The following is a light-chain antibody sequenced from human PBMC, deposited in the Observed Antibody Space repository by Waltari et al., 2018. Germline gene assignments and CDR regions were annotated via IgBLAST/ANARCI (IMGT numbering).Light chain of an antibody. CDR2: GAS. CDR3: QQNSNWWT. J-gene: IGKJ1*01. V-gene: IGKV3D-15*01. Sequence: EIVMTQSPATLSLSPGERATLSCRASQSVSSSLAWYQQKPGQAPRLLIYGASSRATGIPDRFSGSGSGTEFTLTISSLEPEDVAVYYCQQNSNWWTFGQGTKVEIK. CDR1: QSVSSS.